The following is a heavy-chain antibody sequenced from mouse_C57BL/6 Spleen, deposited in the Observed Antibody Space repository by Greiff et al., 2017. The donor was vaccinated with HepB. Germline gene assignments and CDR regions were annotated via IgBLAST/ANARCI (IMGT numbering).Heavy chain of an antibody. J-gene: IGHJ4*01. CDR2: INPNNGGT. CDR3: ARSRLRDAMDY. V-gene: IGHV1-26*01. D-gene: IGHD1-1*01. CDR1: GYTFTDYY. Sequence: EVKLQQSGPELVKPGASVKISCKASGYTFTDYYMNWVKQSHGKSLEWIGDINPNNGGTSYNQKFKGKATLTVDKSSSTAYMELRSLTSEDSAVYYCARSRLRDAMDYWGQGTSVTVSS.